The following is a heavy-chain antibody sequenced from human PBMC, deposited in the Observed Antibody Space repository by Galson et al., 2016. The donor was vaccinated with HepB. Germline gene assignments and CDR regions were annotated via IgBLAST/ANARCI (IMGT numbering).Heavy chain of an antibody. CDR1: ADTVSDVGAA. Sequence: SAISADTVSDVGAAWYWIRQSPSRGREWLGMTKYRAKWDFDYGASVKSRMTMSPDTIKNPPSLQLNSVTPVDTTVYYCAKGSLESGFDYWGQGTLVTVSS. J-gene: IGHJ4*02. D-gene: IGHD1-1*01. CDR2: TKYRAKWDF. V-gene: IGHV6-1*01. CDR3: AKGSLESGFDY.